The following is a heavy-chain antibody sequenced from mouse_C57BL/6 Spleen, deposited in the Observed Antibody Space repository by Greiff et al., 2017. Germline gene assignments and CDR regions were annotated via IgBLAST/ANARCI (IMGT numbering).Heavy chain of an antibody. J-gene: IGHJ3*01. CDR2: IYPSDSET. CDR1: GYTFTSYW. D-gene: IGHD2-3*01. V-gene: IGHV1-61*01. CDR3: AREALGWLGAY. Sequence: QVQLKQSGAELVRPGSSVKLSCKASGYTFTSYWMDWVKQRPGQGLEWIGNIYPSDSETHYNQKFKDKATLTVDKSSSTAYMQLSSLTSEDSAVYYCAREALGWLGAYWGQGTLVTVSA.